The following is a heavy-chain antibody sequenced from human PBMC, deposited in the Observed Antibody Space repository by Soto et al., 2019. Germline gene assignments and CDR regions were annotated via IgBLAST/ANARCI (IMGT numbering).Heavy chain of an antibody. CDR3: ARDLEVVVAATGPIWFDP. Sequence: QVQLVQSGAEVKKPGASVKVSCKASGYTFTSYGISWVRQAPGQGLEWMGWISAYNGNTNYAQKLQGRVTMTTDTXTXTXXMELRSLRSDDTAVYYCARDLEVVVAATGPIWFDPWGQGTLVTVSS. J-gene: IGHJ5*02. CDR2: ISAYNGNT. V-gene: IGHV1-18*01. D-gene: IGHD2-15*01. CDR1: GYTFTSYG.